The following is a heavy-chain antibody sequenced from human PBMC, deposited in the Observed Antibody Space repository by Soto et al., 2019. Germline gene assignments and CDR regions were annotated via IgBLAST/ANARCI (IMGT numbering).Heavy chain of an antibody. V-gene: IGHV3-11*01. Sequence: PGGSLRLSCAASGFTFSDYYMSWIRQAPGKGLEWVSYISSSGSTIYYADSVKGRFTISRDNAKNSLYLQMNSLSAEDTAVYYCARDKRWLQGPIVDYLGQGTLVTVSS. J-gene: IGHJ4*02. D-gene: IGHD5-12*01. CDR3: ARDKRWLQGPIVDY. CDR1: GFTFSDYY. CDR2: ISSSGSTI.